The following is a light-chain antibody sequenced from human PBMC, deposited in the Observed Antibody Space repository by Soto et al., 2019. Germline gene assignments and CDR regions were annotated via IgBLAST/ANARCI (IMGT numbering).Light chain of an antibody. CDR1: SSDVGGYNY. J-gene: IGLJ2*01. Sequence: QSALTQPASVSGSPGQSITISCTGTSSDVGGYNYVSWYQHHPGKAPKLMIVDVSNRPSGVSNRFSGSKSGNTASLTISGRQAEDEADYYCSSYTSSSTLNVLFGGGTKLTVL. V-gene: IGLV2-14*03. CDR2: DVS. CDR3: SSYTSSSTLNVL.